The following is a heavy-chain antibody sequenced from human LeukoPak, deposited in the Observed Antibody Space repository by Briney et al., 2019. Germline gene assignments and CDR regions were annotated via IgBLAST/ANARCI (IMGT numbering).Heavy chain of an antibody. CDR2: ISPNGGST. Sequence: TGGSLRLSCSASGFTFSAYAMHWVRQAPGKGLEYASAISPNGGSTYYADSVKGRFTISRDNSKNTLYLQMSSLRVEDTAVYYCVPKGNEGYWGQGTLVTVSS. CDR1: GFTFSAYA. J-gene: IGHJ4*02. CDR3: VPKGNEGY. D-gene: IGHD1-1*01. V-gene: IGHV3-64D*06.